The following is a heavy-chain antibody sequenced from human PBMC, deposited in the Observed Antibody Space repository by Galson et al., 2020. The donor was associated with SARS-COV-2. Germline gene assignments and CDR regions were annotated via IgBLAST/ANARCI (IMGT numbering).Heavy chain of an antibody. V-gene: IGHV4-31*01. Sequence: SETLSLTCTVSGDSINRIGYYWSWIRQHPGQGLEWIGRIYYTGSTFYSPSLKSLVTISMDTFKHQFSLNLTSVTAADTAVYYGARDGKFTVTNSFPAYVDVWGNGTTGTVSS. CDR2: IYYTGST. D-gene: IGHD4-4*01. CDR1: GDSINRIGYY. J-gene: IGHJ6*03. CDR3: ARDGKFTVTNSFPAYVDV.